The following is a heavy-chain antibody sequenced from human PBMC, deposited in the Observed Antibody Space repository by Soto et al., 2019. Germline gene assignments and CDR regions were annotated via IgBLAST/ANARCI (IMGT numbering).Heavy chain of an antibody. V-gene: IGHV3-23*01. CDR3: AKTRGAMIYAISVYGMDV. D-gene: IGHD2-8*01. CDR2: ISGSADST. J-gene: IGHJ6*02. CDR1: GFSFSSFA. Sequence: EVQLLESGGGFIHPGGSLRLSCAASGFSFSSFAMNWVRQAPGKGLEWVSIISGSADSTFYADSVKGRFTISRDNSKRTLYLQLNSLRAEHTAVYYCAKTRGAMIYAISVYGMDVWGQGTTVTVSS.